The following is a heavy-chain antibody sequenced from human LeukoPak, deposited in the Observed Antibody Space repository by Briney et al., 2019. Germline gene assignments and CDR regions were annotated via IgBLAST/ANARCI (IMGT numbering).Heavy chain of an antibody. CDR2: ISYDGSNK. J-gene: IGHJ4*02. V-gene: IGHV3-30*04. Sequence: GGSLRLSCAASGFTFSSYEMNWVRQAPGKGLEWVAVISYDGSNKYYADSVKGRFTISRDNAKNSLFLQMDSLRAEDTAVYYCARDPTTVPRFDYWGQGTLVTVSS. D-gene: IGHD4-17*01. CDR1: GFTFSSYE. CDR3: ARDPTTVPRFDY.